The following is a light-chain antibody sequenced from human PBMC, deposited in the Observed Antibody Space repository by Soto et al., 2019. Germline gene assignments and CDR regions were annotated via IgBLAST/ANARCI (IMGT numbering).Light chain of an antibody. J-gene: IGKJ2*01. Sequence: DIQMTQSPSSLSASVGDRVTITCRTSQSVSIYVNWYQQKPGKAPILLIYASSSLQGGVPSRFSGSGSGTDFTLTINSLEPEDFATYYCQQSYSTPTFGQGTKVDI. V-gene: IGKV1-39*01. CDR1: QSVSIY. CDR3: QQSYSTPT. CDR2: ASS.